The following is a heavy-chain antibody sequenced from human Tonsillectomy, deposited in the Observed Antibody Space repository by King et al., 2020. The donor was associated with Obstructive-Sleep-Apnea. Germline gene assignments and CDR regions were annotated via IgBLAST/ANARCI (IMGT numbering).Heavy chain of an antibody. J-gene: IGHJ6*02. V-gene: IGHV3-15*01. CDR2: IKSRSDGGAI. Sequence: VQLVESGGGLVKPGGSLRLSCVASGFSFSGAWMSWVRQASGKGLEWIGRIKSRSDGGAIEDAAVVKGRFTISRDDSKDTLYLQRNSLKIDDTAVYFCSTGAKRRAMAVWGQGTTATVSS. D-gene: IGHD1-26*01. CDR1: GFSFSGAW. CDR3: STGAKRRAMAV.